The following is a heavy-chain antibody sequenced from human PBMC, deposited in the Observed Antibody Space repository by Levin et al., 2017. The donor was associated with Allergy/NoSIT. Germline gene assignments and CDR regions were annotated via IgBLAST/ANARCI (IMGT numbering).Heavy chain of an antibody. CDR2: ISSSSSYI. CDR1: GFTFSSYS. J-gene: IGHJ4*02. D-gene: IGHD5-24*01. CDR3: ASVAKATMDY. Sequence: GGSLRLSCAASGFTFSSYSMHWVRQAPGKGLEWVSSISSSSSYIYYADSVKGRFTISRDNAKNSLYLQMNSLRAEDTAVYYCASVAKATMDYWGQGTLVTVSS. V-gene: IGHV3-21*01.